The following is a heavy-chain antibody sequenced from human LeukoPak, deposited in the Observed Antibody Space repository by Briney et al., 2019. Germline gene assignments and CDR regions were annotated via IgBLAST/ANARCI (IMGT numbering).Heavy chain of an antibody. D-gene: IGHD3-22*01. CDR3: ARGTMIVVVKEDY. CDR2: TYYRSKWNN. Sequence: SQTLSLTCAISGDSVSSNSAAWNWIRQSPSRGLEWLGRTYYRSKWNNDYAVSVKGRITINPDTSKNQFSLQLNSVTPEDTAVYYCARGTMIVVVKEDYWGQGTLVTVSS. V-gene: IGHV6-1*01. J-gene: IGHJ4*02. CDR1: GDSVSSNSAA.